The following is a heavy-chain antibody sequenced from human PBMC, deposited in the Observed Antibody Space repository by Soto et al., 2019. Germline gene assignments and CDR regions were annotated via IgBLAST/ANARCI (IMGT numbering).Heavy chain of an antibody. D-gene: IGHD3-16*02. CDR1: GYTFTSYY. J-gene: IGHJ2*01. V-gene: IGHV1-46*01. CDR3: ARDHELSERKKAIWYFDL. Sequence: QVQLVQSGAEVKKPGASVKVSCKASGYTFTSYYMHWVRQAPGQGLEWMGIINPSGGSTSYAQKFQGRVTMTRDTSTSTVYMELSSLRSEDTAVYYCARDHELSERKKAIWYFDLWGRGTLVTVSS. CDR2: INPSGGST.